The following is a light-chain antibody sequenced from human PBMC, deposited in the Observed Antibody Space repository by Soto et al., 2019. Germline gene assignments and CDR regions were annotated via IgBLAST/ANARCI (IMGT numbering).Light chain of an antibody. CDR1: QSVSSY. Sequence: EIVLTQSPATLSLSPGERATLSCRASQSVSSYLAWYQQKPGQAPRLLIYDASNRATGIPARFSGSGSGTDFTLTISSLEPEDFAVYYCQQYDNWPPYTFGQGTKLELK. CDR3: QQYDNWPPYT. V-gene: IGKV3-11*01. J-gene: IGKJ2*01. CDR2: DAS.